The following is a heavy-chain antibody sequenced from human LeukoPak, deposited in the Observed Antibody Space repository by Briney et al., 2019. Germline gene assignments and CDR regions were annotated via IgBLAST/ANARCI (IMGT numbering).Heavy chain of an antibody. CDR1: GYTFTSYG. Sequence: GASVKVSCKASGYTFTSYGISWVRQAPGQGLEWMGWINPNSGGTNYAQKFQGRVTMTRDTSISTAYMELSRLRSDDTAVYYCAREHYYGSKRALVDYWGQGTLVTVSS. D-gene: IGHD3-10*01. CDR3: AREHYYGSKRALVDY. CDR2: INPNSGGT. J-gene: IGHJ4*02. V-gene: IGHV1-2*02.